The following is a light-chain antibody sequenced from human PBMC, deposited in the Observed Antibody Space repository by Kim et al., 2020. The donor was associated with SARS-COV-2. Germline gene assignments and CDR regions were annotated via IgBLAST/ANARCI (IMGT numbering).Light chain of an antibody. CDR2: EDI. CDR3: QVWDITTAV. J-gene: IGLJ2*01. V-gene: IGLV3-1*01. CDR1: KLGEKY. Sequence: SVFTVQTASISCSGNKLGEKYVCWYQQRPGQTPVLVVYEDIKRPSGIPERFSGSNSGNKATLTIRGTQAIDEADYYGQVWDITTAVFGGGTQLTVL.